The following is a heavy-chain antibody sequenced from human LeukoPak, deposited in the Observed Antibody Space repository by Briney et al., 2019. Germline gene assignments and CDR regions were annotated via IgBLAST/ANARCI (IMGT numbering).Heavy chain of an antibody. Sequence: SQTLSLTCTVSGGSISSGGYYWNWIRQHPGKGLEWIGYIYNSGDTYYNPSLKSRVTISVDTSKNQFSLKLSSVTAADTAVYYCARGDMAATYYFDSWGQGTLVTVSS. V-gene: IGHV4-31*03. CDR2: IYNSGDT. CDR3: ARGDMAATYYFDS. J-gene: IGHJ4*02. D-gene: IGHD5-24*01. CDR1: GGSISSGGYY.